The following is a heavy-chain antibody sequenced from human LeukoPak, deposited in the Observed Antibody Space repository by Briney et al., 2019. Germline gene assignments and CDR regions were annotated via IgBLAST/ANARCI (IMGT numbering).Heavy chain of an antibody. D-gene: IGHD6-13*01. CDR3: ARARGIAAAARLVPGY. Sequence: ASVKVSCKASGYTFTSYDINWVRQATGQGLEWMGWMNPNSGNTGYAQKFQGRVTMTRNTSISTAYMELSSLRSEDTAVYYCARARGIAAAARLVPGYWGQGTLVTVSS. V-gene: IGHV1-8*01. CDR2: MNPNSGNT. J-gene: IGHJ4*02. CDR1: GYTFTSYD.